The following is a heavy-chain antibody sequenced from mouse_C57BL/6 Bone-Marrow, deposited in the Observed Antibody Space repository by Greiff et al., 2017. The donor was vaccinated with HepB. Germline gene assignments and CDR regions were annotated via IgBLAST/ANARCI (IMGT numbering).Heavy chain of an antibody. D-gene: IGHD1-1*01. V-gene: IGHV5-2*01. J-gene: IGHJ3*01. CDR3: ARQGLLLRSSWFAY. CDR2: INSDGGST. Sequence: EVQVVESGGGLVQPGESLKLSCESNEYEFPSHDMSWVRKTPEKRLELVAAINSDGGSTYYPDTMERRFIISRDNTKKTLYLQMSSLRSEDTALYYCARQGLLLRSSWFAYWGQGTLVTVSA. CDR1: EYEFPSHD.